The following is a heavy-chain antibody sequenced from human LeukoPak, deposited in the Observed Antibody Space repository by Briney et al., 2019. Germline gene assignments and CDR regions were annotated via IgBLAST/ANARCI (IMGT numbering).Heavy chain of an antibody. CDR3: VRGAGATISYYHYYMDV. Sequence: ASVKVSCKASGYTFTSYYMHCVRQAPGQGLEWMGLIHPSGGGTSYAQRFQGRVTMTRDMSTSTAYMELSSLRSEDTAVYYCVRGAGATISYYHYYMDVWGKGTTVTVSS. D-gene: IGHD1-26*01. V-gene: IGHV1-46*01. CDR1: GYTFTSYY. J-gene: IGHJ6*03. CDR2: IHPSGGGT.